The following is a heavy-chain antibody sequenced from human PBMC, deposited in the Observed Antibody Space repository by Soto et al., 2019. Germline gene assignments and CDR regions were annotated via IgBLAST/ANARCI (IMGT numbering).Heavy chain of an antibody. V-gene: IGHV1-69*12. D-gene: IGHD3-16*01. Sequence: QVQLVQSGAEVKKPGSSVKVSCKASGGTFSSYAIDWVRQAPGQGLEWMGGIIPIFGTADYAQKFQGRVTNTADEATSTAYMELSSLRSEDTALYYCARGQTGGGWGYDFDYRGQGTLVTVSS. CDR3: ARGQTGGGWGYDFDY. J-gene: IGHJ4*02. CDR1: GGTFSSYA. CDR2: IIPIFGTA.